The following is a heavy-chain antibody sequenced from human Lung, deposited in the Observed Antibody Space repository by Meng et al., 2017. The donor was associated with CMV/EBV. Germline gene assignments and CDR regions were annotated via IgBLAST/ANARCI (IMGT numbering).Heavy chain of an antibody. CDR2: IIPIFGTA. V-gene: IGHV1-69*05. D-gene: IGHD2-2*02. Sequence: SVKVSXKASGGTFSSYAISWVRQAPGQGLEWMGGIIPIFGTANYAQKFQGRVTITTDESTSTAYMELSSLRSEDTAVYYCASKAGVVPAAIPVYYYYGMDVWRQGTAVSVSS. CDR1: GGTFSSYA. CDR3: ASKAGVVPAAIPVYYYYGMDV. J-gene: IGHJ6*02.